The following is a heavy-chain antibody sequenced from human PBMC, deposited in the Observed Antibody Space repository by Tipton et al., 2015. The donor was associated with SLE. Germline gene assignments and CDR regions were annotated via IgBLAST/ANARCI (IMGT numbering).Heavy chain of an antibody. CDR3: ASRDYGELFDY. CDR1: GGTFSGYY. V-gene: IGHV4-59*01. J-gene: IGHJ4*02. D-gene: IGHD4-17*01. CDR2: IYYSGST. Sequence: TLSLTCAVYGGTFSGYYWSWIRQPPGKGLEWIGYIYYSGSTNYNLSLKSRVTISVDTSKNQFSLKLSSVTAADTAVYYCASRDYGELFDYWGQGTLVAVSS.